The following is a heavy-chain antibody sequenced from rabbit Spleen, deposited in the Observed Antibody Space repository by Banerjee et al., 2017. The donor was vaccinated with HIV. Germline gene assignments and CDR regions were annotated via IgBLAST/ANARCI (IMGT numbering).Heavy chain of an antibody. CDR3: ARGGYATGSGNYPYKL. CDR1: GFSFSSGYW. Sequence: QSLEESGGGLVKPGASLTLTCKASGFSFSSGYWICWVRQAPGKGLELTACISTSTANTVYASWAKGRFTISKTSSTTVTLQMTSLTAADTATYFCARGGYATGSGNYPYKLWGPGTLVTVS. J-gene: IGHJ4*01. CDR2: ISTSTANT. V-gene: IGHV1S40*01. D-gene: IGHD1-1*01.